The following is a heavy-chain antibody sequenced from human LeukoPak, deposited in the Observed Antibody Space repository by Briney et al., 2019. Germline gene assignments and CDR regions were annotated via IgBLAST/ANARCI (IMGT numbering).Heavy chain of an antibody. CDR1: GGTFSSYA. CDR2: IIPIFGTA. V-gene: IGHV1-69*05. Sequence: SVKVSCKASGGTFSSYAISWVRQAPGQGLEWMGRIIPIFGTANYAQKFQGRVKITTDESTSTAYMELSSLRSEDTAVYYCAREMAPGSSSWYDWGQGTLVTVSS. CDR3: AREMAPGSSSWYD. D-gene: IGHD6-13*01. J-gene: IGHJ4*02.